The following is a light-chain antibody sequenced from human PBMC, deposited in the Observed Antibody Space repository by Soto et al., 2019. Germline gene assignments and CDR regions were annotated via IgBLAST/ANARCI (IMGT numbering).Light chain of an antibody. V-gene: IGLV1-51*01. CDR3: GTWDSSLSVGV. Sequence: QSVLTQPPSVSAAPGQKVTISCSGSSSNMGNNYVAWYQQLPETAPRLLIYDDNKRPSGISDRFSGSKSGTSATLGITGLQTGDEAEYYCGTWDSSLSVGVFGGGTKLTVL. J-gene: IGLJ2*01. CDR1: SSNMGNNY. CDR2: DDN.